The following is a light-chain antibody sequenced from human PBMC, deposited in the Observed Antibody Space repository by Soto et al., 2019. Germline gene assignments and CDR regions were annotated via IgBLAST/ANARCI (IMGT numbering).Light chain of an antibody. CDR1: QSVRSN. Sequence: EIFMTQSPATLSVSQWEIATLSCRASQSVRSNLAWYQQKPGQAPRVLIYGASIRATGIPARFSGSGSGTEFTLTISSLQSEDFAVYYCQQYENWPPITFGQGTRLEI. J-gene: IGKJ5*01. CDR2: GAS. CDR3: QQYENWPPIT. V-gene: IGKV3-15*01.